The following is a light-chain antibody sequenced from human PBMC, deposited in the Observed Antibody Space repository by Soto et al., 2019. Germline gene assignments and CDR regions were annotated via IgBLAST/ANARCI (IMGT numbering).Light chain of an antibody. CDR1: QSIGNW. CDR3: QQYNSQST. V-gene: IGKV1-5*03. J-gene: IGKJ1*01. Sequence: DIQITQSPSTLSASVGDRVTITCRSSQSIGNWLAWYQQKPGKAPKLLIYKGSDLQSGVPSRFRGSGSGTEFTLTITSLQPDDFATYYCQQYNSQSTFGQGTKVDI. CDR2: KGS.